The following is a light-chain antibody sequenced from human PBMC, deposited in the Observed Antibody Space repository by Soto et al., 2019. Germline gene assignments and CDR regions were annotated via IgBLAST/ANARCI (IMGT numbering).Light chain of an antibody. CDR1: QNINRW. Sequence: DIQMAQSPSTLSASVGDRVTITCRASQNINRWLAWYQQRPGKAPNLLIYKASSLESGVPSRFSGRGSGTEFTLTINSLQPDALATYHCQQYKNYSWTFGQGTKVESK. V-gene: IGKV1-5*03. CDR2: KAS. J-gene: IGKJ1*01. CDR3: QQYKNYSWT.